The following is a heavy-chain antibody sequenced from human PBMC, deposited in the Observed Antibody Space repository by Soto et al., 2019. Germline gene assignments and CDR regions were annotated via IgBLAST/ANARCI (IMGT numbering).Heavy chain of an antibody. CDR1: GFTFDDYA. Sequence: GGSLRLSCAASGFTFDDYAMHWVRQAPGKGLEWVSGISWNSASMDYADSVKDRFSISRDNAENSLYLQMNILKIEDTAFYYCARSFSDSYYDLDFWGQGTLVTAPQ. D-gene: IGHD1-26*01. V-gene: IGHV3-9*01. CDR3: ARSFSDSYYDLDF. CDR2: ISWNSASM. J-gene: IGHJ4*02.